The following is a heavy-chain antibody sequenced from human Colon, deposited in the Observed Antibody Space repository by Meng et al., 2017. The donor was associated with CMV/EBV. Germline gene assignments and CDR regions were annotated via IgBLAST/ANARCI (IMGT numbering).Heavy chain of an antibody. Sequence: SETLSLTCTGSGYSISSGYYWGWIRQPPGKGLEWIGSIYHSGSTYYNPSLKSRVTISVDTSKNQFSLKLSSVTAADTAVYYCARDRPMTPEIDYWGQGTLVTVSS. CDR3: ARDRPMTPEIDY. D-gene: IGHD3-22*01. J-gene: IGHJ4*02. CDR1: GYSISSGYY. CDR2: IYHSGST. V-gene: IGHV4-38-2*02.